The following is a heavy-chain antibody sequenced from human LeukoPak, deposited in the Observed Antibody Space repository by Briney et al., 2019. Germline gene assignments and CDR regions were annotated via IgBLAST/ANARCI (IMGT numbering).Heavy chain of an antibody. V-gene: IGHV1-46*01. D-gene: IGHD5-18*01. Sequence: ASVRVSRTPSGYTFTSYYMHSVRQAPGQGLGWVGIINLSGGGTSNAQTFQGRVTMTRDTSTSTDYMKLSRLRSEETAVYYCAREGTAVVNGAFDIWGQRTTVTVSS. CDR3: AREGTAVVNGAFDI. J-gene: IGHJ6*01. CDR1: GYTFTSYY. CDR2: INLSGGGT.